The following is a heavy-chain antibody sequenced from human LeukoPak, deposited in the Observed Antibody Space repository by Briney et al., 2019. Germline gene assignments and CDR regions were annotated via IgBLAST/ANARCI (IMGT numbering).Heavy chain of an antibody. V-gene: IGHV3-30*04. Sequence: GGSLRLSCAASGFTFSSYAMHWVRQAPGKGLEWMAVISYDGSNKYYADSVKGRFTISRDNSKNTLYLQMNSLRAEDTAVYYCARGLVTALFDYWGQGTLVTVSS. CDR3: ARGLVTALFDY. CDR1: GFTFSSYA. D-gene: IGHD2-21*02. J-gene: IGHJ4*02. CDR2: ISYDGSNK.